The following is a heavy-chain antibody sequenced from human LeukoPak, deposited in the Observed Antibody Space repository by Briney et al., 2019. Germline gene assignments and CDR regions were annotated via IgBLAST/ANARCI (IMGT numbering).Heavy chain of an antibody. CDR3: TTDIPRYCSGGSCYQIDSIAFDI. Sequence: PGGSLRLSCAASGFTFSNAWMSWVRQAPGKGLEWVGRIKSKTDGGTTDYAAPVKGRFTISRDDSKNTLYLQMNSLKTEDTAVYYCTTDIPRYCSGGSCYQIDSIAFDIWGQGTMVTVSS. J-gene: IGHJ3*02. D-gene: IGHD2-15*01. V-gene: IGHV3-15*01. CDR2: IKSKTDGGTT. CDR1: GFTFSNAW.